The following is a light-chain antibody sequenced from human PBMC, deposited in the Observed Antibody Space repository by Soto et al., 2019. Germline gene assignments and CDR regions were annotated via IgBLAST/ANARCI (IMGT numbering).Light chain of an antibody. CDR2: EGS. Sequence: QSALTQPASVSGSPGQSITISCTGTSSDVGSYNLVSWYQQHPGKAPKLMIYEGSKRPSGVSNRFSGSKSGNTASLTISGXQAEDEADYYCCSYAGSSTHVVFGGGTKVTVL. V-gene: IGLV2-23*01. CDR3: CSYAGSSTHVV. CDR1: SSDVGSYNL. J-gene: IGLJ2*01.